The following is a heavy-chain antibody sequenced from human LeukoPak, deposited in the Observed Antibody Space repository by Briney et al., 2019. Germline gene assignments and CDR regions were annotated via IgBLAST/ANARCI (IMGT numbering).Heavy chain of an antibody. J-gene: IGHJ4*02. V-gene: IGHV3-23*01. D-gene: IGHD5-12*01. CDR2: ISGSGGST. CDR3: AKFVRDIVAIAFDY. Sequence: GGSLRLSCAASGFTLSSYAMSWVRQAPGKRLEWVSAISGSGGSTYYADSVKGRFTISRDNSKNTLYLQMNSLRAEDTAVYYCAKFVRDIVAIAFDYWGQGTLVTVSS. CDR1: GFTLSSYA.